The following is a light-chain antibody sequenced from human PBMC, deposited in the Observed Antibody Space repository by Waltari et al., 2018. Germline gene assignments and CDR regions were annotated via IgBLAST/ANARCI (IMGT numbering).Light chain of an antibody. Sequence: QLVLTQSPSASASLGASVKLTCTLSSGHSSHVIALLPQQPEKGPRYLMKVNSACSHNKGDEIPDRFSGSSSGAERYLTISSLQSDDEADYYCQTRGHGTWVFGGGTKLTVL. CDR2: VNSACSH. CDR1: SGHSSHV. CDR3: QTRGHGTWV. V-gene: IGLV4-69*01. J-gene: IGLJ3*02.